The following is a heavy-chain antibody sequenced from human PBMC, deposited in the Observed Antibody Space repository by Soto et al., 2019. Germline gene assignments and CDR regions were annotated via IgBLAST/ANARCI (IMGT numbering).Heavy chain of an antibody. CDR2: ISYDGSNK. D-gene: IGHD6-19*01. CDR1: GFTFSSYA. Sequence: GGSLRISCAASGFTFSSYAMHWVRQAPGKGLEWVAVISYDGSNKYYADSVKGRFTISRDNSKNTLYLQMNSLRAEDTAVYYCARDQQWLVAFDILGQGTMVTVSS. CDR3: ARDQQWLVAFDI. J-gene: IGHJ3*02. V-gene: IGHV3-30-3*01.